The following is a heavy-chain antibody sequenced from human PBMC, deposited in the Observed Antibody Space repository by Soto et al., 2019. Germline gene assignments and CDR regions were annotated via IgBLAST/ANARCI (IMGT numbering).Heavy chain of an antibody. Sequence: GGSLRLSCAAFGFTFSSFAMSWVRQAPGKGLDWVSAISGSGGSTYSADSVKGRFTISRDTSTSTVYMEVSSLRSEDTALYYCARVPYSYGLLFYLDYWGQGTLVTVSS. CDR2: ISGSGGST. J-gene: IGHJ4*02. D-gene: IGHD5-18*01. CDR1: GFTFSSFA. V-gene: IGHV3-23*01. CDR3: ARVPYSYGLLFYLDY.